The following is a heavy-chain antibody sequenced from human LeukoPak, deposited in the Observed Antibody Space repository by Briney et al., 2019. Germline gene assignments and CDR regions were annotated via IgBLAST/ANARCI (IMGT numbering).Heavy chain of an antibody. V-gene: IGHV3-30*04. CDR2: ISYDGNDK. CDR1: GFTFSSYA. Sequence: PGRSLRLSCAASGFTFSSYAMHWVRQAPGKGLESVAGISYDGNDKYYADSVKGRFTISRDNSRNTLYLQMNSLRAEDTAVYYCASEIIFGSFDYWGQGTLVTVSS. J-gene: IGHJ4*02. CDR3: ASEIIFGSFDY. D-gene: IGHD3-3*01.